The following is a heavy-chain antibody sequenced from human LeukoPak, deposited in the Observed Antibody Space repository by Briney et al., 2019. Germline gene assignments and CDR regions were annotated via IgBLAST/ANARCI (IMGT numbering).Heavy chain of an antibody. Sequence: GGSLRLSCAASGFTFSSYGMHWVRQAPGKGLEWVAAISYDGSNKYYADSVKGRFTISRDNSKNTLYLQVNSLRAEDTAVYYCAKDLSDDYGDNWYFDLWGRGTLVTVSS. CDR1: GFTFSSYG. CDR3: AKDLSDDYGDNWYFDL. D-gene: IGHD4-17*01. V-gene: IGHV3-30*18. CDR2: ISYDGSNK. J-gene: IGHJ2*01.